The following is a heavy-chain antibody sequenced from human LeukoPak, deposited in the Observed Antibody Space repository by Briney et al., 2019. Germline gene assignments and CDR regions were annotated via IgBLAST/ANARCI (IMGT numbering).Heavy chain of an antibody. D-gene: IGHD5-24*01. Sequence: GGSLRLSCAAPANRFSDYGMSWGCQAPGKGLEWVSSISDNAANTYYTDSVKGRFTISRDTSKDTDYLQMNSMRAEETAIYYCARMGGRDAYNDAFDVWGQGTMVTVSS. V-gene: IGHV3-23*01. J-gene: IGHJ3*01. CDR2: ISDNAANT. CDR3: ARMGGRDAYNDAFDV. CDR1: ANRFSDYG.